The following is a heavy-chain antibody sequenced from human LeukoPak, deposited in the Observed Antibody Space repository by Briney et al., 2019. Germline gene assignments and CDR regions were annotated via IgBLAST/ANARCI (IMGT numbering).Heavy chain of an antibody. CDR2: ISGSGGST. CDR3: AKGIAGRPYYYYGMDV. D-gene: IGHD6-13*01. V-gene: IGHV3-23*01. J-gene: IGHJ6*02. Sequence: GGSLTLSCAASGFTFSDYAMSWVRQAPGKGLEWVSAISGSGGSTFYADSVKGRFTISRDNSKNTLYLQMNSLRAEDTAIYYCAKGIAGRPYYYYGMDVWGQGTTVTVSS. CDR1: GFTFSDYA.